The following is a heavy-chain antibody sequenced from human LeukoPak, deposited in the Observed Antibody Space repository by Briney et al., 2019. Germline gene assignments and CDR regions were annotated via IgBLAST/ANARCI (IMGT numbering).Heavy chain of an antibody. Sequence: GASVKVSCKASGYTFTGYYMHWVRQAPGQGLEWMGWINPNSGGTNYAQKFQGRVTMTRDTSISIAYMELSRLRSDDTAVYYCARGYYYDRSGYWYWGQGTLVTVSS. V-gene: IGHV1-2*02. CDR3: ARGYYYDRSGYWY. D-gene: IGHD3-22*01. J-gene: IGHJ4*02. CDR1: GYTFTGYY. CDR2: INPNSGGT.